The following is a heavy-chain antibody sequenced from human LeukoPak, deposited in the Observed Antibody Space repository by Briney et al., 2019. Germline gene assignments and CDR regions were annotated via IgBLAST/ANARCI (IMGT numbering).Heavy chain of an antibody. J-gene: IGHJ3*01. D-gene: IGHD2-21*01. CDR3: ARIRIIPGARDAFDV. Sequence: SETLSLTCAVYGGSFSGYYWSWIRQSPGRGLDWIGEINHSGSTNYNPFLKSRVTMSVDSSKNQFSLKLTSVTAADTAVYYCARIRIIPGARDAFDVWGPGTVVTVSS. CDR1: GGSFSGYY. V-gene: IGHV4-34*01. CDR2: INHSGST.